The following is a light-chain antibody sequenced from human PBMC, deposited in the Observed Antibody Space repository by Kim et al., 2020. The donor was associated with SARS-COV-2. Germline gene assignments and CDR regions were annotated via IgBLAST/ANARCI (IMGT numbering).Light chain of an antibody. CDR3: QQYDNLPYT. J-gene: IGKJ2*01. V-gene: IGKV1-33*01. CDR2: DAS. Sequence: SASVGDRVTITCQASQYISNYLNWYQQKPGKAPNLLIHDASNLETGVPSRFSGSGSGTDFTFTISSLQPEDIATYYCQQYDNLPYTFGQGTKLEI. CDR1: QYISNY.